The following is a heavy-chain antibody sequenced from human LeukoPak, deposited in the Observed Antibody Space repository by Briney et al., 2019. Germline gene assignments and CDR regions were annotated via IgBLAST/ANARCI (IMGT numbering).Heavy chain of an antibody. Sequence: ASVRVSCXCSGYTFTNYGISWVRQAPGQGLEWMGWISGYNDNTNYAQKLQGRVTMTTDTYTSTAYMELRSLRSDDTAVYYCARLGYYDILTGPRYFDYWGQGTLVTVSS. V-gene: IGHV1-18*01. J-gene: IGHJ4*02. CDR2: ISGYNDNT. CDR1: GYTFTNYG. CDR3: ARLGYYDILTGPRYFDY. D-gene: IGHD3-9*01.